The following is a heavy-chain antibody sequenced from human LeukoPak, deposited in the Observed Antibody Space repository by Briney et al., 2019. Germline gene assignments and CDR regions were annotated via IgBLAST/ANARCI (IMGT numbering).Heavy chain of an antibody. CDR1: GYTFTSYD. J-gene: IGHJ6*03. V-gene: IGHV1-8*03. CDR2: MNPNSGNT. D-gene: IGHD4-17*01. Sequence: ASVKVSCKASGYTFTSYDINWVRQATGQGLEWMGWMNPNSGNTGYAQKFQGRVTITRNTSISTAYMELSSLRSEDTAVYYCARVEGSTTGGYYYYYYMDVWGKGTTVTVSS. CDR3: ARVEGSTTGGYYYYYYMDV.